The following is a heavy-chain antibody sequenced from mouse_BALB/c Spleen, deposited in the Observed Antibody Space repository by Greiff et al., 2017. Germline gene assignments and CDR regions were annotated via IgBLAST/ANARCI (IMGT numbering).Heavy chain of an antibody. CDR3: ARGGYGSFLYYAMDY. Sequence: EVQLQQSGPGLVKPSQSLSLTCTVTGYSITSDYAWHWIRQFPGNKLEWMGYISYSGSTSYNPSLKSRISITRDTSKNQFFLQLNSVTTEDTATYYCARGGYGSFLYYAMDYWGQGTSVTVSS. D-gene: IGHD2-1*01. CDR1: GYSITSDYA. CDR2: ISYSGST. V-gene: IGHV3-2*02. J-gene: IGHJ4*01.